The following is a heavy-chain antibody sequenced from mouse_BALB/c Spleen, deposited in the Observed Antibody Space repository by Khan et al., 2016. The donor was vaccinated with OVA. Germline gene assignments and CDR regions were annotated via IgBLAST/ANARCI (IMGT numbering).Heavy chain of an antibody. Sequence: QVQLQQSGAEVVRPGTSVKMSCKAAGYTFTNYWIAWVKQRPGHGLEWIGDIYPGGGYSNYNEKFKGKATLKADTSSSTAYMQLSRLTSEHSAIYYCAKGNGYVDYAMDYWGQGTSVTVSS. CDR1: GYTFTNYW. CDR3: AKGNGYVDYAMDY. D-gene: IGHD2-14*01. J-gene: IGHJ4*01. V-gene: IGHV1-63*02. CDR2: IYPGGGYS.